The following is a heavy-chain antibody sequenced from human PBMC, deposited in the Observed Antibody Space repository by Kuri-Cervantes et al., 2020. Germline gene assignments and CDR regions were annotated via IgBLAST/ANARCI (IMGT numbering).Heavy chain of an antibody. CDR1: GYTFTYRY. J-gene: IGHJ3*02. CDR3: ARGLAARPLDAFDI. D-gene: IGHD6-6*01. CDR2: IIPIFGTA. Sequence: SVKVSCKASGYTFTYRYLHWVRQAPGQALEWMGGIIPIFGTANYAQKFQGRVTITADESTSTAYMELSSLRSEDTAVYYCARGLAARPLDAFDIWGQGTMVTVSS. V-gene: IGHV1-69*13.